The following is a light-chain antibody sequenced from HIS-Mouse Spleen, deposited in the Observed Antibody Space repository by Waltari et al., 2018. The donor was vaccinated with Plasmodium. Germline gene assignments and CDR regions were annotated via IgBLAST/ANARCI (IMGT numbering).Light chain of an antibody. V-gene: IGLV3-10*01. CDR2: EDS. J-gene: IGLJ3*02. CDR3: YSTDSSGNHRV. CDR1: ALPKKY. Sequence: SYELTQPPSVSVSPGQTARITCSGDALPKKYAYWYQQKSGQAPVLVIYEDSKRPPGIPERSPGSSSGTMATLTISGAQVEDEADYYCYSTDSSGNHRVFGGGTKLTVL.